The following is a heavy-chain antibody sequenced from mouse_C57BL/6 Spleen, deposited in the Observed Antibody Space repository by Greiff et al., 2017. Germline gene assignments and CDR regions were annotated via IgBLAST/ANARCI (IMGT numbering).Heavy chain of an antibody. Sequence: QVQLQQSGAELVRPGTSVKVSCKASGYAFTNYLIEWVKQRPGQDLEWIGVINPGSGGTNYNEKFKGKATLTADKSSSTAYMQLSSLTSEDSAVYFCARGYYDYDGYFDVWGTGTTVTVSS. CDR2: INPGSGGT. J-gene: IGHJ1*03. CDR1: GYAFTNYL. CDR3: ARGYYDYDGYFDV. V-gene: IGHV1-54*01. D-gene: IGHD2-4*01.